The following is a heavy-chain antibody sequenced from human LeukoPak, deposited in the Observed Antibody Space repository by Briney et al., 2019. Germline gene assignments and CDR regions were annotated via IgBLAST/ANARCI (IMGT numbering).Heavy chain of an antibody. D-gene: IGHD1-26*01. J-gene: IGHJ4*02. CDR1: GGSINSGTFY. V-gene: IGHV4-39*01. Sequence: SETLSLACTVSGGSINSGTFYWGWVRQPPGKGLEWIGSMYYDGSSYYNPSLKSRVTTSVDASKNQFSLKLTSVTAADTAVYFCARRSDSGSDDGEDYFDYWGQGTLVTVSS. CDR2: MYYDGSS. CDR3: ARRSDSGSDDGEDYFDY.